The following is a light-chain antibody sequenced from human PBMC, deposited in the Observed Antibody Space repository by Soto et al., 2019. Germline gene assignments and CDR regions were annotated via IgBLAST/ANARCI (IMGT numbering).Light chain of an antibody. CDR1: QSVLYSSNNKNY. Sequence: DIVMTQSPDSLAVSLGERATINCKSSQSVLYSSNNKNYLAWYQQKPGQPPKLLISWASTRESAVPDRFSGSGSGTDFTLTIISLQAEDVAVYYCQQYYSAPLTFGGGTKVEIK. CDR3: QQYYSAPLT. CDR2: WAS. J-gene: IGKJ4*01. V-gene: IGKV4-1*01.